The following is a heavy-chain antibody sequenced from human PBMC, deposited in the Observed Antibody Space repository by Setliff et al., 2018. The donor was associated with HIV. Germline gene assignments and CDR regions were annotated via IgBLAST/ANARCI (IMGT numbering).Heavy chain of an antibody. Sequence: ASVKVSCKASGYTFTTYAMNWVRQAPGQGLEWMGGINIRSGNTNYAQKFQGRVTMTTDTSTSTAYMGLSSLRPEDTAVYYCARATYGDDEGYDGDDAFDIWGQGTMVTVAS. D-gene: IGHD4-17*01. CDR1: GYTFTTYA. V-gene: IGHV1-18*01. CDR3: ARATYGDDEGYDGDDAFDI. J-gene: IGHJ3*02. CDR2: INIRSGNT.